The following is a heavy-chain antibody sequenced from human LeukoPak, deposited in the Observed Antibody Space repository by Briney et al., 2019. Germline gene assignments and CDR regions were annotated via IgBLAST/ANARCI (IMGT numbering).Heavy chain of an antibody. J-gene: IGHJ3*02. CDR2: INPNSGGT. Sequence: ASVKVSCTASGYTFTGYYMHWVRQAPGQGLEWMGWINPNSGGTNYARKFQGWVTMTRDTSISTAYMELSRLRSDDTAVYYCAREDSSGWYGRSGAFDIWGQGTMVTVSS. D-gene: IGHD6-19*01. CDR1: GYTFTGYY. V-gene: IGHV1-2*04. CDR3: AREDSSGWYGRSGAFDI.